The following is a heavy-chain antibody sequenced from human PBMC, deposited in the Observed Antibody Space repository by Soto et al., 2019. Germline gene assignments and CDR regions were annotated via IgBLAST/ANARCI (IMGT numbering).Heavy chain of an antibody. D-gene: IGHD4-17*01. Sequence: QVPLVQSGAEVKKPGASVKVSCKASGYTFTMYDISWVRQAPGQGLEWMGRISAYNGNTNYAQKFQGRVTMTTDTSTSTAYMELRSLRSDDTAVYYCARDRVDGESDYWGQGSLVTVSS. V-gene: IGHV1-18*04. CDR2: ISAYNGNT. CDR3: ARDRVDGESDY. J-gene: IGHJ4*02. CDR1: GYTFTMYD.